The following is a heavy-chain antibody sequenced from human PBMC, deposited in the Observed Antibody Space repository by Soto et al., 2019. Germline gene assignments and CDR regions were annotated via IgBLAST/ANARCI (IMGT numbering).Heavy chain of an antibody. CDR2: IYYSGST. CDR3: ARAVLGYCSSTSCYGVDP. J-gene: IGHJ5*02. V-gene: IGHV4-30-4*01. D-gene: IGHD2-2*01. CDR1: GGSISSGDYY. Sequence: SETLCLTCTVSGGSISSGDYYWSWIRQPPGKGLEWIGYIYYSGSTYYNPSLKSRVTISVDTSKNQFSLKLSSVTAADTAVYYCARAVLGYCSSTSCYGVDPWGQGTLVTVSS.